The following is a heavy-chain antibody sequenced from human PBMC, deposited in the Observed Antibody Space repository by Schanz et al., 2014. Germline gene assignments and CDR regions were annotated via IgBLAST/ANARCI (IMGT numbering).Heavy chain of an antibody. Sequence: QVRLVESGGGVVQPGGSLRLSCAASGFTFSTTGMHWVRQAPGKGLVWVTYIRYDGINKYYADSVKGRFTVSRDNAKSTLFLQMDSLRPEDTAIYYCARDPSGSYGWFDPWGQGTLVTVSS. CDR1: GFTFSTTG. CDR2: IRYDGINK. D-gene: IGHD1-26*01. V-gene: IGHV3-30*02. J-gene: IGHJ5*02. CDR3: ARDPSGSYGWFDP.